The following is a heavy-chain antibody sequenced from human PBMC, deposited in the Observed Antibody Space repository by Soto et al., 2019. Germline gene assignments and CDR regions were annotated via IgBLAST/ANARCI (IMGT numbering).Heavy chain of an antibody. CDR3: AKDIWQWPPYYFDY. Sequence: EVQLVESGGGLVQPGRSLRLSCAASGFTFDDYAMHWVRQAPGKGLEWVSGISWNSGSIGYADSVKGRFTISRDNAKNSLYLQMNSLRAEDTALYYCAKDIWQWPPYYFDYWGQGTLVTVSS. D-gene: IGHD6-19*01. V-gene: IGHV3-9*01. CDR1: GFTFDDYA. CDR2: ISWNSGSI. J-gene: IGHJ4*02.